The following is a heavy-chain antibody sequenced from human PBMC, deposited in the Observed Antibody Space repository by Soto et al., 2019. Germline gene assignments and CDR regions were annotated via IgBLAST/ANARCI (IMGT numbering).Heavy chain of an antibody. CDR1: GFTFDDYG. CDR3: ARVFPIGYCSGGSCYGFDY. D-gene: IGHD2-15*01. CDR2: INWNGGST. Sequence: GGSLRLSCAASGFTFDDYGMSWVRQAPGKGLEWVSGINWNGGSTGYADSVKGRFTISRDNAKNSLHLQMNSLRAEDTALYYCARVFPIGYCSGGSCYGFDYWGQGTLVTVSS. J-gene: IGHJ4*02. V-gene: IGHV3-20*04.